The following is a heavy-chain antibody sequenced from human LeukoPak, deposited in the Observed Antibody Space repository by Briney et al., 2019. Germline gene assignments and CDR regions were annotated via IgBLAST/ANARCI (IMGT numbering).Heavy chain of an antibody. D-gene: IGHD6-19*01. CDR3: ARDLEYSSGWTTDDAFDI. Sequence: SETLSLTCTVSGGSISSSSYYWGWIRQPAGKGLEWIGRIYTSGSTNYNPSLKSRVTMSVDTSKNQFSLKLSSVTAADTAVYYCARDLEYSSGWTTDDAFDIWGQGTMVTVSS. CDR1: GGSISSSSYY. V-gene: IGHV4-61*02. J-gene: IGHJ3*02. CDR2: IYTSGST.